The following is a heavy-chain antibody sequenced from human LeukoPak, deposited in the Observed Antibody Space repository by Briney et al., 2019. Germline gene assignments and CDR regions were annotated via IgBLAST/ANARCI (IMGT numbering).Heavy chain of an antibody. J-gene: IGHJ4*02. Sequence: ASVKVSRKASGGTFSSYAISWVRQAPGEGRERMGRIFPILGIANYPQKFQGRVTNSADKATSTAYKELSNLRSEDTTVHQCARGRDIVARISSFGYWGQGTLVNV. D-gene: IGHD5-12*01. CDR3: ARGRDIVARISSFGY. V-gene: IGHV1-69*04. CDR2: IFPILGIA. CDR1: GGTFSSYA.